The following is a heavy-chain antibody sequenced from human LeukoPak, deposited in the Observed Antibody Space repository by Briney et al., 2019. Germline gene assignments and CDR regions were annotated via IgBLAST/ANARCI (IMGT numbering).Heavy chain of an antibody. J-gene: IGHJ4*02. CDR2: ISYDGSNK. V-gene: IGHV3-30*04. D-gene: IGHD4-17*01. CDR1: GFTFSSYA. CDR3: AREGGDYAEYYFDY. Sequence: PGGSLSLSCAASGFTFSSYAMHWVRQAPGKGLEWVAVISYDGSNKYYADSVKGRFTISRDNSKNTLYLQMNSLRAEDTAVYYCAREGGDYAEYYFDYWGQGTLVTVSS.